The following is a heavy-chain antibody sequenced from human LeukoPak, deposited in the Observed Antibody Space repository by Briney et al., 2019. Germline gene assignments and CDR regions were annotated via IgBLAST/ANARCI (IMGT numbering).Heavy chain of an antibody. V-gene: IGHV3-23*01. Sequence: GGSLRLSCAASGFTFSSYAVSWVRQAPGKGLEWVSAISGSGGSTYYADSVKGRFTISRDNSKNTLYLQMNSLRAEDTAVYYCAKEAFRLQYQTSVSRWFDPWGQGTLVTVSS. CDR2: ISGSGGST. D-gene: IGHD4-11*01. CDR1: GFTFSSYA. J-gene: IGHJ5*02. CDR3: AKEAFRLQYQTSVSRWFDP.